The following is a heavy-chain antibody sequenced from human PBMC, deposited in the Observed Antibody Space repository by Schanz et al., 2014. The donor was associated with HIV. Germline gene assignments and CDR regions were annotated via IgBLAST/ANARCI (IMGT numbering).Heavy chain of an antibody. Sequence: QVQLVESGGGVVQPGRSLRLSCAASGFTFRSYGMHWVRQAPGKGLEWVAVTWYDGSNKYYADSVKGRLTISRDNSKNTLFLQMNSLRAEDTAVYFCAKDAGGAMDVWGQGTTVSVSS. CDR1: GFTFRSYG. D-gene: IGHD3-16*01. V-gene: IGHV3-33*06. CDR2: TWYDGSNK. CDR3: AKDAGGAMDV. J-gene: IGHJ6*02.